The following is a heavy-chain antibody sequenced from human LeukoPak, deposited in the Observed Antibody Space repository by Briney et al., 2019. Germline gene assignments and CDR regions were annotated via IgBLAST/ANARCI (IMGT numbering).Heavy chain of an antibody. CDR1: GGSISSSSYY. J-gene: IGHJ5*02. CDR2: IYYSGST. V-gene: IGHV4-39*07. Sequence: PSETPSLTCTVSGGSISSSSYYWGWIRQPPGKGLEWIGSIYYSGSTYYNPSLKSRVTMSVDTSKNQFSLKLSSVTAADTAVYYCAREGYDILTGYYTNWFDPWGQGTLVTVSS. D-gene: IGHD3-9*01. CDR3: AREGYDILTGYYTNWFDP.